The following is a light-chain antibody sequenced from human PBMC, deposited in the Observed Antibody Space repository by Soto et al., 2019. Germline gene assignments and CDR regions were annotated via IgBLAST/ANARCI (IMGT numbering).Light chain of an antibody. V-gene: IGKV1-5*03. CDR3: QQYNSYWT. CDR2: KAS. CDR1: QSISSW. J-gene: IGKJ1*01. Sequence: DIQMTQSHPTLSASVGDRVIITCRASQSISSWLAWYQQKPGKAPKLLIYKASSLESGVPSRFSGSGSGTEFTLTISSLQPDDFATYYCQQYNSYWTFGQGTKVEIK.